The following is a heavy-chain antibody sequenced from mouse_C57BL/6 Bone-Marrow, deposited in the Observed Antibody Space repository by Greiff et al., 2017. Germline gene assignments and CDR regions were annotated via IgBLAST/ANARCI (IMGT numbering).Heavy chain of an antibody. CDR3: ARLPDGYYEEYYYAMDY. D-gene: IGHD2-3*01. CDR1: GFTFSSYA. J-gene: IGHJ4*01. V-gene: IGHV5-4*03. Sequence: EVMLVESGGGLVKPGGSLKLSCAASGFTFSSYAMSWVRQTPDQRLEWVATISDGGSCSYYPDNVKGRFTISRDNAKNNLYMQMSHLKSEDTAMYYCARLPDGYYEEYYYAMDYWGQGTSVTVSS. CDR2: ISDGGSCS.